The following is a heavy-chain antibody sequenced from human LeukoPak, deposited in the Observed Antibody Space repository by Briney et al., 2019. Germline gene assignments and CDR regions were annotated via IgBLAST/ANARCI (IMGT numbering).Heavy chain of an antibody. Sequence: SETLSLTCTVSGGSISSYYWSWIRQPPGRGLEWIGYIYYSGSTNYNPSLKSRVTISVDTSKNQFSLKLSSVTAADTAVYYCARDQGIAAAGNYYYYYGMDVWGQGTTVTVSS. J-gene: IGHJ6*02. D-gene: IGHD6-13*01. CDR1: GGSISSYY. CDR3: ARDQGIAAAGNYYYYYGMDV. V-gene: IGHV4-59*01. CDR2: IYYSGST.